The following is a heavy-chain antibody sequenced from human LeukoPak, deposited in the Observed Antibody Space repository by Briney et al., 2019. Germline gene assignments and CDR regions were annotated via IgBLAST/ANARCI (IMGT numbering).Heavy chain of an antibody. CDR3: ARDHGSQRYWFDP. J-gene: IGHJ5*02. CDR1: GYTFTSYA. Sequence: APVKVSCKASGYTFTSYAINWVRQAPGQGLEWMGWINTNTGNPTYAQGFTGRFVFSLDTSVTTAYLQISSLEVEDTAVYYCARDHGSQRYWFDPWGQGTLVTVSS. D-gene: IGHD1-26*01. CDR2: INTNTGNP. V-gene: IGHV7-4-1*02.